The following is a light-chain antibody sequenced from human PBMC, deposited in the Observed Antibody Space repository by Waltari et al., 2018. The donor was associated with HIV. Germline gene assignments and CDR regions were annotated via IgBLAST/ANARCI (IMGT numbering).Light chain of an antibody. V-gene: IGLV4-69*01. CDR1: SGHINYA. CDR3: QAWTTGIVL. Sequence: QLVLTQSPSASASLRASVKLTCTLSSGHINYAIAWHQHRPAKGHRYLIRVNGDGSHIKGDGSPVRFSGSSSGAERYITISSPQSEDEADYYCQAWTTGIVLFGGGTKLTVL. CDR2: VNGDGSH. J-gene: IGLJ2*01.